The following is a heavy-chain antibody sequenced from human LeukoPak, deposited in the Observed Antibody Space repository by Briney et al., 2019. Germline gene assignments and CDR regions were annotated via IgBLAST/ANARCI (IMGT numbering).Heavy chain of an antibody. D-gene: IGHD3-10*01. V-gene: IGHV3-30*18. Sequence: GGSLRLSCAASGFTFSSYGMHWVRQAPGKGLERVAVISYDGSNKYYADSVKGRFTISRDNSKNTLYLQMNSLGVEDTAVYYCAKDRSGYGSGSYSFDYWGQGTLVTVSS. CDR1: GFTFSSYG. CDR3: AKDRSGYGSGSYSFDY. CDR2: ISYDGSNK. J-gene: IGHJ4*02.